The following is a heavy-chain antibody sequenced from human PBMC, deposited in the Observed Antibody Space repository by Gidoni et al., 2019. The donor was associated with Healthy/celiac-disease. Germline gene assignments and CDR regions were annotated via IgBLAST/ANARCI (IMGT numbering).Heavy chain of an antibody. J-gene: IGHJ6*02. V-gene: IGHV4-4*02. CDR1: GGSLSSSTW. CDR3: ARERGYCSGGSCYYYGMDV. CDR2: IYHSGST. D-gene: IGHD2-15*01. Sequence: QVQLQESGPGLVKPSATLSLTCAVSGGSLSSSTWWSWVRQPPGKGLEWIGEIYHSGSTNYNPSLKSRVTISVDKSKNQFSLKLSSVTAADTAVYYCARERGYCSGGSCYYYGMDVWGQGTTVTVSS.